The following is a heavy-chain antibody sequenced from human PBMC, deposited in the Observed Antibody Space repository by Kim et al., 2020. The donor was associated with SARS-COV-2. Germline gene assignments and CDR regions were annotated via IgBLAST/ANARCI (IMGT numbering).Heavy chain of an antibody. V-gene: IGHV1-18*01. CDR2: NGNK. CDR3: ARDWSGY. D-gene: IGHD3-10*01. Sequence: NGNKIYAQEFQGRVTMTTDTSTSTAYMELRSLRSDDTAVYYCARDWSGYWGQGTLVTVSS. J-gene: IGHJ4*02.